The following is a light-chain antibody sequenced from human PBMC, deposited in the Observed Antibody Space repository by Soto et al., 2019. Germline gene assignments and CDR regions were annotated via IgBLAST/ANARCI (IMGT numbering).Light chain of an antibody. J-gene: IGKJ4*01. CDR1: QSVNTY. V-gene: IGKV3-11*01. Sequence: IVLTQSPATLSLSPGERATLSCRASQSVNTYLAWYQQKPGQAPRLLIYDASNRATGIPARLSGSGSGTDFTLTISSLEPEDFAVYYCVQRSSWPLLTFGGGTKVEIK. CDR3: VQRSSWPLLT. CDR2: DAS.